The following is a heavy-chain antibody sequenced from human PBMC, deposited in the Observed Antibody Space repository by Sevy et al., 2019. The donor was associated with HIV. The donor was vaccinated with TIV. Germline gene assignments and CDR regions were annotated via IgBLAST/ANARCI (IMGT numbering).Heavy chain of an antibody. V-gene: IGHV3-48*01. CDR3: ARDPIAVAGTLNYFDY. Sequence: GGPLGPSFEASGSTSGGLSWTGSDKPPGRGLKGVSYFGGVSITIYYADSVKGRFTISRENAKNSLYLQMNSLRADGTAVYYCARDPIAVAGTLNYFDYWGQGTLVTVSS. J-gene: IGHJ4*02. CDR1: GSTSGGL. CDR2: FGGVSITI. D-gene: IGHD6-13*01.